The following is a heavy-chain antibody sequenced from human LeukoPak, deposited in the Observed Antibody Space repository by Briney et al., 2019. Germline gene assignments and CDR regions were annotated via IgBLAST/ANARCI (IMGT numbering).Heavy chain of an antibody. CDR1: GFTFSSYW. Sequence: PGGSLRLSCAASGFTFSSYWMNWARQAPGKGLEWVASINHNGNVNYYVDSVKGRFTISRDNAKNSLYLQMSNLRAEDTAVYFCARDRAPVASFDYWGQGTLVTVSS. J-gene: IGHJ4*02. D-gene: IGHD5-12*01. CDR3: ARDRAPVASFDY. V-gene: IGHV3-7*03. CDR2: INHNGNVN.